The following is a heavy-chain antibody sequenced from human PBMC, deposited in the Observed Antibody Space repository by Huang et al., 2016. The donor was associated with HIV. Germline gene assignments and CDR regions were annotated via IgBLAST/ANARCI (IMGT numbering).Heavy chain of an antibody. Sequence: QVQLQESGPGLVKPSETLSLTCTVSGGSISTYYWSWIRQSAGKGLEWIGRFYTSGNTNYKPSLRSRVTMSVDTSKNQFSLGLTSVTAADTAVYYCARENEFCGSTNCHHYYYGLDVWGQGTTVTVSS. CDR3: ARENEFCGSTNCHHYYYGLDV. D-gene: IGHD2-2*01. CDR1: GGSISTYY. J-gene: IGHJ6*02. CDR2: FYTSGNT. V-gene: IGHV4-4*07.